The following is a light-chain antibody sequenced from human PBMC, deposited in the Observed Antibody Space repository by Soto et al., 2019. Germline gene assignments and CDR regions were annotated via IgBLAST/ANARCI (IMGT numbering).Light chain of an antibody. V-gene: IGKV3-20*01. CDR3: QQYMSPVT. J-gene: IGKJ1*01. CDR1: QTVGSTF. Sequence: EIVLTQSPGSLSLSPRERATLSCRASQTVGSTFFAWYQKKHGDAPRLLIYAAPRRATDIPDRFSGSGSGIDFTLSISRLEPEYLSVYYCQQYMSPVTFGQGTKVEIK. CDR2: AAP.